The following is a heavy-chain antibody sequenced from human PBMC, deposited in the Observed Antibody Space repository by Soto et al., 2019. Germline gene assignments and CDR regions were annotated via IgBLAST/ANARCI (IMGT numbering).Heavy chain of an antibody. J-gene: IGHJ4*02. CDR3: VREEARGGTATPLDY. V-gene: IGHV3-33*01. CDR2: IWYNGKKN. Sequence: QVQLVESGGGVVQPGKSLRLSCAASGFTLSSYGLHWVRQAPGKGLEWVGVIWYNGKKNYYADSGEGRFTISRDTSKNTMLLQMNRLRVEDTAVYYCVREEARGGTATPLDYWGQGILVTVSS. CDR1: GFTLSSYG. D-gene: IGHD1-26*01.